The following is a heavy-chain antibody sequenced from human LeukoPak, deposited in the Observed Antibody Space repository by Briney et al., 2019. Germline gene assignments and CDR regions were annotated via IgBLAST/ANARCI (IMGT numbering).Heavy chain of an antibody. J-gene: IGHJ4*02. CDR3: ARVFSDILTGYLWVFDY. D-gene: IGHD3-9*01. CDR1: GYTXTGYY. Sequence: ASVKVSCKASGYTXTGYYMHWVRQAPGQGLEWMGWINPNSGGTNYAQKFQGRVTMTRDTSISTAYMELSRLRSDDTAVYYCARVFSDILTGYLWVFDYWGQGTLVTVSS. CDR2: INPNSGGT. V-gene: IGHV1-2*02.